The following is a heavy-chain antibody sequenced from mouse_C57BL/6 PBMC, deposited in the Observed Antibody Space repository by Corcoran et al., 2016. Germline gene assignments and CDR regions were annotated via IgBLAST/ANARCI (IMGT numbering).Heavy chain of an antibody. CDR2: FYPGSGSI. D-gene: IGHD4-1*02. J-gene: IGHJ3*01. V-gene: IGHV1-62-2*01. CDR3: ARHEEDPFNWGGARAWFAY. Sequence: QVQLQQSGAELVKPGASVKLSCKASGYTFTEYTIHWVKQRSGQGLEWIGWFYPGSGSIKYNEKFKDKATLTADKSSSTGYMELSRLTSEDSAVYFCARHEEDPFNWGGARAWFAYWGQGTLVTVSA. CDR1: GYTFTEYT.